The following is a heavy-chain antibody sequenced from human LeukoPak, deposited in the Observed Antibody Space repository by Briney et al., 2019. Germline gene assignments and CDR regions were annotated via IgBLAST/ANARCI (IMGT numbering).Heavy chain of an antibody. CDR2: ISSSSGYI. D-gene: IGHD2-2*01. CDR3: VNDCSSSSCYDY. J-gene: IGHJ4*02. Sequence: GGPLRLSCAASGFTFSSYTMNWVRQAPGKGLEWVSPISSSSGYIYYADSVKGRFTISRDNAKNSLYLQLNSLRAEDTAVYYCVNDCSSSSCYDYWGQGTLVTVSS. V-gene: IGHV3-21*01. CDR1: GFTFSSYT.